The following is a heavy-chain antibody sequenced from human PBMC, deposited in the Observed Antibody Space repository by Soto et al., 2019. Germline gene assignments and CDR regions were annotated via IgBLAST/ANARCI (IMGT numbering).Heavy chain of an antibody. V-gene: IGHV3-64*01. Sequence: PGGSLRLSCAASGFTFSSYAMHWVRQAPGKGLEYVSAISSNGGSTYYANSVKGRFTISRDNSKNTLYLQMGSLRAEDMVVYYCARDTTWGSNSPFSPQAFDYWGQGTLVTVSS. D-gene: IGHD3-16*01. CDR1: GFTFSSYA. CDR2: ISSNGGST. CDR3: ARDTTWGSNSPFSPQAFDY. J-gene: IGHJ4*02.